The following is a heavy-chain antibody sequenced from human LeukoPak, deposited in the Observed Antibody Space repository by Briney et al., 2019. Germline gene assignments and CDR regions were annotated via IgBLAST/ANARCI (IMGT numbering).Heavy chain of an antibody. V-gene: IGHV4-59*08. CDR3: ARSATGYPIDY. CDR2: IYYSGST. J-gene: IGHJ4*02. D-gene: IGHD2-15*01. Sequence: SETLSLTCTVSGGSISSYYWSWIRQPPGKGLEWIGYIYYSGSTNYSPSLKSRVTISVDTSKNQFSLKLSSVTAADTAVYYCARSATGYPIDYWGQGTLVTVSS. CDR1: GGSISSYY.